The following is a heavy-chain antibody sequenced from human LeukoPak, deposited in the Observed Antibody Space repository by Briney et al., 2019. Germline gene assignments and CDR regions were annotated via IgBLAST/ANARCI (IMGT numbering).Heavy chain of an antibody. J-gene: IGHJ4*02. CDR3: AKGGIEVGHPAGLYFFDS. V-gene: IGHV3-33*06. CDR2: IWNDGSRK. Sequence: GGSLRLSCAASGFIFSNYGMHWVRQVPGKGLEWVGIIWNDGSRKDYGDSVKGRFTISRDNSKNTLYLQMNTLSVEDTALYYCAKGGIEVGHPAGLYFFDSWGRGTLVTVSS. CDR1: GFIFSNYG. D-gene: IGHD6-19*01.